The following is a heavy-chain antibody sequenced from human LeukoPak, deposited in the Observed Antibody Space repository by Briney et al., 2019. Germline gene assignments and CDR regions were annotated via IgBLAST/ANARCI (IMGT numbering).Heavy chain of an antibody. V-gene: IGHV3-21*01. CDR2: ISSSSSYI. J-gene: IGHJ4*02. D-gene: IGHD3-22*01. CDR3: ARDSLDDDYYDSRPLDH. Sequence: GGSLRLSCAASGFTFSSYSMNWVRQAPGKGLEWVSSISSSSSYIYYADSVKGRFTISRDNAKNSLYLQMNSLRAEDTAVYFCARDSLDDDYYDSRPLDHWGQGTLVSVSS. CDR1: GFTFSSYS.